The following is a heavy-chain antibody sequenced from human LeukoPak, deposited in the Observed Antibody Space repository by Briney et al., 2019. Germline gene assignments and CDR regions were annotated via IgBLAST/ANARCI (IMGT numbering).Heavy chain of an antibody. J-gene: IGHJ4*02. D-gene: IGHD3-16*01. V-gene: IGHV5-51*01. CDR3: ARHDHAYDLYYFDY. Sequence: GESLKISCKGSGYSFTSYWIGWVRQMPGKGLAWMGIIYPGDSDTRYSPPFQGQVTISADKSISTAYLQWSSLKASDTAMYYCARHDHAYDLYYFDYWGQGTLVTVSS. CDR1: GYSFTSYW. CDR2: IYPGDSDT.